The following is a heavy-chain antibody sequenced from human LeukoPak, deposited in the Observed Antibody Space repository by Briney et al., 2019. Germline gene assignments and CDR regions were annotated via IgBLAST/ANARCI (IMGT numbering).Heavy chain of an antibody. J-gene: IGHJ4*02. Sequence: TGVSLRLSCAASGFTVSSNYMSWVRQAPGKGLEWVSVIYSDENPYYADSVKGRFTISRDNSKNAVYLQMNSLRAEDTAVYYCARTNFWSGHWGQGTLVTVSS. D-gene: IGHD3-3*01. CDR1: GFTVSSNY. CDR2: IYSDENP. V-gene: IGHV3-53*01. CDR3: ARTNFWSGH.